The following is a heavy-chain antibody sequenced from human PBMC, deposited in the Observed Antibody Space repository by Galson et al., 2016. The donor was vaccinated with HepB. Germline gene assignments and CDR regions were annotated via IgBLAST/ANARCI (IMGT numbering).Heavy chain of an antibody. CDR3: ARGDIVGAIFDY. Sequence: SLRLSCAASGFTFSSYSMNWVRQAPGKGLEWVSSISSSSSYIYSADSVKGRFTIPRDNAKNSLYLQMNSLRAEDTAVYYCARGDIVGAIFDYWGQGTLVTVSS. V-gene: IGHV3-21*01. CDR1: GFTFSSYS. CDR2: ISSSSSYI. D-gene: IGHD1-26*01. J-gene: IGHJ4*02.